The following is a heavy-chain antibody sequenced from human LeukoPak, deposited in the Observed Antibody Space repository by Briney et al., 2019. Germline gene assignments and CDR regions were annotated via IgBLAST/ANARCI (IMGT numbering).Heavy chain of an antibody. CDR1: GGSISGHF. CDR2: IHYSGST. J-gene: IGHJ4*02. D-gene: IGHD3-22*01. V-gene: IGHV4-59*11. Sequence: PSETLSLTCTVSGGSISGHFWSWIRQPPGKGLELTGHIHYSGSTFYKPSLKSRVTISLDSSRSQFSLRLTSVTAADTDVYYCARFSSEVSDDRCYFDFWGQGTLVTVSS. CDR3: ARFSSEVSDDRCYFDF.